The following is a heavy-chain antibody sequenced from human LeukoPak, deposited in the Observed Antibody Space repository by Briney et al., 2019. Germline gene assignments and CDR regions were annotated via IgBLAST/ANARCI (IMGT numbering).Heavy chain of an antibody. Sequence: ASETLSLTCTVSGDSISSSGYYWGWIRQPPGKGLEWIGYIYYSGSTNYNPSLKSRVTISVDTSKNQFSLKLSSVTAADTAVYYCARASSNWWLDYWGQGTLVTVSS. CDR1: GDSISSSGYY. CDR3: ARASSNWWLDY. V-gene: IGHV4-61*08. J-gene: IGHJ4*02. D-gene: IGHD6-13*01. CDR2: IYYSGST.